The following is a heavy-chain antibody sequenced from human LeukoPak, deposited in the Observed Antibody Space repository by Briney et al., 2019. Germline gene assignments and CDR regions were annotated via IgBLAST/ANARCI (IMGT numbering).Heavy chain of an antibody. J-gene: IGHJ6*03. CDR2: ISSSSSYI. Sequence: GGSLRLSCAASGFTFSSYSMNWVRQAPGKGLAWVSSISSSSSYIYYADSVKGRFTISRDNAKNSLYPQMNSLRAEDTAVYYCARDTAYSSSWYGVAPYYYYYYMDVWGKGTTVTVSS. CDR1: GFTFSSYS. CDR3: ARDTAYSSSWYGVAPYYYYYYMDV. V-gene: IGHV3-21*01. D-gene: IGHD6-13*01.